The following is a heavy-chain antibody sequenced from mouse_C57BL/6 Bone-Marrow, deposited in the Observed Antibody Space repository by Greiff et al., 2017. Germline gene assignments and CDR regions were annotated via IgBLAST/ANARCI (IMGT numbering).Heavy chain of an antibody. CDR3: AREDYSGDFDY. CDR1: GYSFTSYY. D-gene: IGHD2-12*01. J-gene: IGHJ2*01. CDR2: IYPGSGNT. Sequence: QVQLQQSGPELVKPGASVKISCKASGYSFTSYYIHWVKQRPGQGLEWIGWIYPGSGNTKYNEKFKGKATLTADTSSSTAYMQLSSLTSEDSAVYYCAREDYSGDFDYWGQGTTLTVSS. V-gene: IGHV1-66*01.